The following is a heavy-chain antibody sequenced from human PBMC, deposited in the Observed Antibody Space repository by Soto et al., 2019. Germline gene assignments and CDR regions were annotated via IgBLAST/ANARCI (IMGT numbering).Heavy chain of an antibody. J-gene: IGHJ5*02. Sequence: ASVKVSCKASGGTFSSYAISWVRQAPGQGLEWMGGIIPIFGTANYAQKFQGRVTITADESTSTAYMELSSLRSEDTAVYYCARLVPITGTTTDWFDPWGQGTLVTVSS. CDR2: IIPIFGTA. CDR1: GGTFSSYA. V-gene: IGHV1-69*13. CDR3: ARLVPITGTTTDWFDP. D-gene: IGHD1-7*01.